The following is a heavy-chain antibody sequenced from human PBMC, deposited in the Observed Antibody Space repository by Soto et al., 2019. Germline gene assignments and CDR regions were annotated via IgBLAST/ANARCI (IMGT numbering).Heavy chain of an antibody. V-gene: IGHV1-18*01. Sequence: QVQLVQSGAEVKKPGASVKVSCKASGYTFTSYGISWVRQAPGQGLEWMGWVSAYNGNTNYAQKLQGRVTMTTDTSTRRAYMELRSLRSDDTAVYYCARDRTPELPDAFDIWGQGTMVTVSS. D-gene: IGHD3-10*01. J-gene: IGHJ3*02. CDR3: ARDRTPELPDAFDI. CDR1: GYTFTSYG. CDR2: VSAYNGNT.